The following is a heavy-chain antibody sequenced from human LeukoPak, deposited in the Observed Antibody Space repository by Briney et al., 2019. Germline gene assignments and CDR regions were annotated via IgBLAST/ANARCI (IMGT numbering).Heavy chain of an antibody. D-gene: IGHD6-13*01. CDR1: GGTFSSYA. J-gene: IGHJ6*03. CDR3: ARGPIPHSSSWYSNYYYYMDV. Sequence: ASVKVSCKASGGTFSSYAISWVRQAPGQGLEWMGGIIPIFGTANYAQKFQGRVTITADKSTSTAYMELSSLRSEDTAVYYCARGPIPHSSSWYSNYYYYMDVWGKGTTVTVSS. V-gene: IGHV1-69*06. CDR2: IIPIFGTA.